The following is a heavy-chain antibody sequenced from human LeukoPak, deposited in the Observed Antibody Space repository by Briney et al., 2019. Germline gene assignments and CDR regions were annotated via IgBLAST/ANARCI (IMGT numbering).Heavy chain of an antibody. J-gene: IGHJ1*01. CDR3: ARPVEMSAYFQH. D-gene: IGHD5-24*01. Sequence: SETLSLTCTVSGGSISSSGYYWGWIRQPPGKGLEWIGNIYYSGSTYYNPSLKSRVTLSVDTSKNQFSLKLSSVTAADTAVYFCARPVEMSAYFQHWGQGTLVSVSS. CDR2: IYYSGST. V-gene: IGHV4-39*01. CDR1: GGSISSSGYY.